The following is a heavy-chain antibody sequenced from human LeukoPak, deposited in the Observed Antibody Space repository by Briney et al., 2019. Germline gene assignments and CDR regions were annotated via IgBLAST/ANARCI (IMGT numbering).Heavy chain of an antibody. V-gene: IGHV1-2*02. CDR2: INPNSGGT. D-gene: IGHD3-10*01. J-gene: IGHJ4*02. CDR1: GYTFSVYY. Sequence: ASVKVSCKGSGYTFSVYYIQWVRQAPGQGLEWMGWINPNSGGTYYAQRFQGRVTMTSDTSISTVYMELSRLRADDTAVYYCARDMIQGVMGYWGQGTLVTVPS. CDR3: ARDMIQGVMGY.